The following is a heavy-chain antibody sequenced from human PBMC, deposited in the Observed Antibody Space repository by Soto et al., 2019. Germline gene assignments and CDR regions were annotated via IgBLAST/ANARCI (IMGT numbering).Heavy chain of an antibody. CDR3: AKDHGITMIVVPNEA. V-gene: IGHV3-30*18. CDR1: GFTFSSDC. D-gene: IGHD3-22*01. J-gene: IGHJ3*01. Sequence: GGSLILSCAAGGFTFSSDCMHWVRQAPGKGLEWVAVISYDGSNKYYADSVKGRFTISRDNSKNTLYLQMNSLRAEDTAVYYCAKDHGITMIVVPNEAWGQGTMVTVSS. CDR2: ISYDGSNK.